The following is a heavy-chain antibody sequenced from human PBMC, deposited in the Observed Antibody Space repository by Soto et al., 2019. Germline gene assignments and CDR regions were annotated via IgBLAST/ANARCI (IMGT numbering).Heavy chain of an antibody. Sequence: QVQLQESGLGLVKPSETLSLTCTVSGGSITNYYWTWIRQPPGKGLEWIGYISYSGTTKYNPSLKSRVTIFVDTSNNQFSLRLTSVTAADAAVYYCARGAEAGIVGWLDPWGQGTLVTVSS. CDR1: GGSITNYY. D-gene: IGHD6-13*01. J-gene: IGHJ5*02. V-gene: IGHV4-59*01. CDR3: ARGAEAGIVGWLDP. CDR2: ISYSGTT.